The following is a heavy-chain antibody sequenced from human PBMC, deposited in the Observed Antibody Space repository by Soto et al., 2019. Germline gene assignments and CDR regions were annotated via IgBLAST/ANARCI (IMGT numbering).Heavy chain of an antibody. CDR3: ARGRKRVVPAAKGAGYSYGMDV. D-gene: IGHD2-2*01. Sequence: SETLSLTCAVYGGSFSGYYWSWIRQPPGKGLEWIGEINHSGSTNYNPSLKSRVTISVDTSKNQFSLKLSSVTAADTAVYYCARGRKRVVPAAKGAGYSYGMDVWGQGPTVTVSS. J-gene: IGHJ6*02. V-gene: IGHV4-34*01. CDR2: INHSGST. CDR1: GGSFSGYY.